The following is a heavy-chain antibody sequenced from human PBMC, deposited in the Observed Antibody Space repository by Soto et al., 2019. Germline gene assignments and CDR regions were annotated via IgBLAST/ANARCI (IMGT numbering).Heavy chain of an antibody. CDR1: GFTFSSYA. CDR2: ISYDGSNK. V-gene: IGHV3-30-3*01. CDR3: ARDGLTAYGMDV. Sequence: GGSLRLSCAASGFTFSSYAMHWVRQAPVKGLDWVAVISYDGSNKYYADSVKGRFTISRDNPKNTLYLQMNSLRAEDTAVYYCARDGLTAYGMDVWGQGTTVTVSS. J-gene: IGHJ6*02. D-gene: IGHD2-21*02.